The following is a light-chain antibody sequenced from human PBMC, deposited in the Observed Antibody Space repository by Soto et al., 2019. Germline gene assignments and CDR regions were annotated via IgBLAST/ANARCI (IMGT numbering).Light chain of an antibody. J-gene: IGKJ1*01. CDR1: QTISSW. Sequence: DIHMPHSPSTLSGSVRDRVTITFRASQTISSWLAWYQQKPGKAPKLLIYKASTLKSGVPSRFSGRGSGTNFTLTISSLQPEDFATYYCIQDFSSPLTVGQGSKV. CDR2: KAS. CDR3: IQDFSSPLT. V-gene: IGKV1-5*03.